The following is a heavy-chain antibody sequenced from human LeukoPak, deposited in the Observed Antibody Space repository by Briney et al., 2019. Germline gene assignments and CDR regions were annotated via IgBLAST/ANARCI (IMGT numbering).Heavy chain of an antibody. D-gene: IGHD3-9*01. V-gene: IGHV4-31*03. CDR1: GGSISSGGYY. CDR3: ASSLLRYFDWPIGGAFDI. CDR2: IYYSGST. J-gene: IGHJ3*02. Sequence: PSQTLSLTCTVSGGSISSGGYYWSWIRQHPGKGLEWIGYIYYSGSTYYNPSLKSRVTISVDTSKNQFSLKLSSVTAADTAVYYCASSLLRYFDWPIGGAFDIWSQGTMVTVSS.